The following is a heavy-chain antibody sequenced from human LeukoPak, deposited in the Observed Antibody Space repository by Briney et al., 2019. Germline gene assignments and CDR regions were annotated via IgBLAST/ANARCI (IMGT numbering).Heavy chain of an antibody. V-gene: IGHV3-7*03. CDR3: ARGLYSSTTYYFDY. J-gene: IGHJ4*02. CDR1: GFTFSNYW. CDR2: IKKDGSEK. D-gene: IGHD6-13*01. Sequence: GGSLRLSCAASGFTFSNYWTSWVRQAPGKGLEWVANIKKDGSEKYYVDSVKGRFTISRDNAKNSMYLQMNSLRAEDTAVYYCARGLYSSTTYYFDYWGQGTLVTVSS.